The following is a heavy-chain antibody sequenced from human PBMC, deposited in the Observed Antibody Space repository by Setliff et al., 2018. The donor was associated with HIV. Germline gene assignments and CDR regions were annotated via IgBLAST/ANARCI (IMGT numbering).Heavy chain of an antibody. J-gene: IGHJ5*02. CDR2: IIPFFGTA. CDR1: GGIFVNYA. V-gene: IGHV1-69*13. D-gene: IGHD1-1*01. Sequence: SVKVSCKTSGGIFVNYAISWVRQAPGQGLEWMGGIIPFFGTALYAQKFQAIVTITPNASTNTAYLEVSSLSSEDTGVDYCARGGSNTHINDFDPWGQGTLVTVSS. CDR3: ARGGSNTHINDFDP.